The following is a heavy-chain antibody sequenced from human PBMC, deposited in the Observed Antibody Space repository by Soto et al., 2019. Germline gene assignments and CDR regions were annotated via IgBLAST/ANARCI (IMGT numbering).Heavy chain of an antibody. J-gene: IGHJ4*02. V-gene: IGHV1-69*13. CDR3: ARGERIYCGGDCYAY. CDR1: GGTFSSYA. Sequence: GASVKVSCKASGGTFSSYAISWVRQAPGQGLEWMGGIIPIFGTANYAQKFQGRVTITADESTSTAYMELSSLRSEDTAVYYCARGERIYCGGDCYAYWGQGTLVTVSS. CDR2: IIPIFGTA. D-gene: IGHD2-21*01.